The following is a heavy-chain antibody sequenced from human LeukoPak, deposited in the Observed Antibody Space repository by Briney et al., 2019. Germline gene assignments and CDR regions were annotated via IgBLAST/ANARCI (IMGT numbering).Heavy chain of an antibody. V-gene: IGHV1-2*02. CDR3: ARDFSPSLLWFGETEGHDAFDI. J-gene: IGHJ3*02. CDR2: INPNSGGT. D-gene: IGHD3-10*01. CDR1: GYTFTGYY. Sequence: GASVKVSCKASGYTFTGYYMHWVRQAPGQGLEWMGWINPNSGGTNYTQKFQGRVTMTRDTSISTAYMELSRLRSDDTAVYYCARDFSPSLLWFGETEGHDAFDIWGQGTMVTVSS.